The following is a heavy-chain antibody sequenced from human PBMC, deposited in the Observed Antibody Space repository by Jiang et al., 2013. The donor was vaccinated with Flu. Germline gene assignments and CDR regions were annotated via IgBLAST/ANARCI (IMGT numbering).Heavy chain of an antibody. CDR1: GYTLTELS. CDR3: ATTNDFWSGYGDYYYGMDV. Sequence: GAEVKKPGASVKVSCKVSGYTLTELSMHWVRQAPGKGLEWMGGFDPEDGETIYAQKFQGRVTMTEDTSTDTAYMELSSLRSEDTAVYYCATTNDFWSGYGDYYYGMDVWGQGTTVTVSS. D-gene: IGHD3-3*01. J-gene: IGHJ6*02. CDR2: FDPEDGET. V-gene: IGHV1-24*01.